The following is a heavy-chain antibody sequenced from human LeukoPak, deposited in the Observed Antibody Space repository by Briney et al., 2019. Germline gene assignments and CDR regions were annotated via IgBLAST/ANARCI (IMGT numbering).Heavy chain of an antibody. D-gene: IGHD5-24*01. Sequence: KPSETLSLTCTVSGDSIRSHYCAWIRQSPGKGLEWLGHIYNSATTDYNPSFKSRVTISLDTSKKQFSLKMTSVTALDSAVYYCARGGEGYNDDAFEVWGLGTAVTVSS. CDR2: IYNSATT. J-gene: IGHJ3*01. V-gene: IGHV4-59*11. CDR3: ARGGEGYNDDAFEV. CDR1: GDSIRSHY.